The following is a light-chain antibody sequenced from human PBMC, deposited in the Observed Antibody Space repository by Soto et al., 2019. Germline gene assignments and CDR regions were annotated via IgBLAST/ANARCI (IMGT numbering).Light chain of an antibody. Sequence: DIQMTQSPSTLSASVGDRVTITCRASQSISSWLAWYQQKPGKAPKLLIYDASSLESGVPSRFSGSGSGTEFTLPISSLQPDDFATYYCQQYNSYAYTFGQATKLEIK. CDR3: QQYNSYAYT. CDR1: QSISSW. CDR2: DAS. J-gene: IGKJ2*01. V-gene: IGKV1-5*01.